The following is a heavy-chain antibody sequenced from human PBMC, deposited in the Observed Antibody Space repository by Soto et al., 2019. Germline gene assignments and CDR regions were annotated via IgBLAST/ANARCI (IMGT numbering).Heavy chain of an antibody. J-gene: IGHJ4*02. V-gene: IGHV3-30*03. CDR3: VSVRGYCDASVPYS. Sequence: QAHLVESGGGVVQPGRSLRLSCAASGFTFTSYGMHWVRQAPGTRLEWVAVISYDGGLQHYADSVKGRFPISRDNSKDMVLLQMNSLRAVDTAVYYCVSVRGYCDASVPYSWGQGTLVSVSS. CDR1: GFTFTSYG. D-gene: IGHD3-10*01. CDR2: ISYDGGLQ.